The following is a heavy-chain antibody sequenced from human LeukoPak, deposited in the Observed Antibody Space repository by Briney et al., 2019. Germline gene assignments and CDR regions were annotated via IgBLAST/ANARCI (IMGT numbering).Heavy chain of an antibody. J-gene: IGHJ6*02. Sequence: GSSVKVYCKASGGIFSSYAISWVRQAPGQGLEWMGGIIPIFGTANYAQKFQGRVTITADESTSTAYMELSSLRSEDTAVYYCARGTFGVVRSYYGMDVWGQGTTVTVSS. D-gene: IGHD3-3*01. V-gene: IGHV1-69*01. CDR2: IIPIFGTA. CDR3: ARGTFGVVRSYYGMDV. CDR1: GGIFSSYA.